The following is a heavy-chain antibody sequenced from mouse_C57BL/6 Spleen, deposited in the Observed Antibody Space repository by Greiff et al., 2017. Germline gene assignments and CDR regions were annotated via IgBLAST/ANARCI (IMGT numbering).Heavy chain of an antibody. CDR2: IDPEDGET. CDR3: AAPPGRAYYFDY. CDR1: GFNIKDYY. D-gene: IGHD3-1*01. V-gene: IGHV14-2*01. J-gene: IGHJ2*01. Sequence: EVKLMESGAELVKPGASVKLSCTASGFNIKDYYMHWVKQRTEQGLEWIGRIDPEDGETKYAPKFQGKATITADTSSNTAYLQLSSLTSEDTAVYYCAAPPGRAYYFDYWGQGTTLTVSS.